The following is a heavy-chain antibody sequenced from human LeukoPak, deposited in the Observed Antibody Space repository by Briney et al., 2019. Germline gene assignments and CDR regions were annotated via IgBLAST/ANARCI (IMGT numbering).Heavy chain of an antibody. CDR3: ARHDYSNFVYFDY. CDR2: IYHSGST. CDR1: GYSISSGYY. D-gene: IGHD4-11*01. V-gene: IGHV4-38-2*01. Sequence: PSETLSLTCAVSGYSISSGYYWGWIRQPPGKGLEWIGSIYHSGSTYYNPSLKSRVTISVDTSKNQFSLKLSSVTAADTAVYYCARHDYSNFVYFDYWGQGTLVTVSS. J-gene: IGHJ4*02.